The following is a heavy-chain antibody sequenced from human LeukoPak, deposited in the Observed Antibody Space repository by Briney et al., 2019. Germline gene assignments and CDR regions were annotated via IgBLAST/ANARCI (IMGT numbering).Heavy chain of an antibody. Sequence: GGSLSLSCAASGFTFSSYAMSWVRQAPGKGLEWVSGISGSGGSTHYADSVKGRFTISRDNSKNTLYLQMNSLRAEDTAVYYCAKDRRGCTSTSCYYRFDYWGQGTLVTVSS. CDR3: AKDRRGCTSTSCYYRFDY. D-gene: IGHD2-2*01. J-gene: IGHJ4*02. CDR1: GFTFSSYA. CDR2: ISGSGGST. V-gene: IGHV3-23*01.